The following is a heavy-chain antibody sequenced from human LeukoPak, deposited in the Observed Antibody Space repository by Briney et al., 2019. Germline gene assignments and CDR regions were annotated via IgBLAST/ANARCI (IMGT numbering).Heavy chain of an antibody. Sequence: GGSLRLSCAASGFTFSSYGMHWVRQAPGKGLEWVAFIRDDGSNKYYADSVKGRFTISRDNSKNTLSLEMNSLRAEDTAVYYCARPSGYCSGGSCLYYFDYWGQGTLVTVSS. CDR3: ARPSGYCSGGSCLYYFDY. J-gene: IGHJ4*02. CDR1: GFTFSSYG. CDR2: IRDDGSNK. D-gene: IGHD2-15*01. V-gene: IGHV3-30*02.